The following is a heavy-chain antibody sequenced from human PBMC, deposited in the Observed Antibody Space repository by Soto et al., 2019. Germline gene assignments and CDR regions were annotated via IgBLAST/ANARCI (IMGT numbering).Heavy chain of an antibody. Sequence: EVQLVESGGGLVKPGGSLRLSCAASGFTFSSYSMNWVRQAPGKGLEWVSSISSSSSYIYYADSVKGRFTIATDNAKNSQCLQMNSLRAEDTAVYCCASPSWDGSGYYYGWGQGTLVTVSS. CDR1: GFTFSSYS. CDR3: ASPSWDGSGYYYG. V-gene: IGHV3-21*01. CDR2: ISSSSSYI. D-gene: IGHD3-22*01. J-gene: IGHJ4*02.